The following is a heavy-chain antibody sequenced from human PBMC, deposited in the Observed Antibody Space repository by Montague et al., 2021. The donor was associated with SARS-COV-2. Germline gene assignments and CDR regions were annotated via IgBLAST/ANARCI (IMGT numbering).Heavy chain of an antibody. V-gene: IGHV3-21*01. CDR2: ISSTSSHI. CDR3: VRGMLASTGAMSDH. J-gene: IGHJ4*02. Sequence: SLRLSWSASGFVFTSYSMNWVRQAPGKGLEWVSSISSTSSHIYYADSVKGRFTISRDSSKTSMYLHMKDLRAEDSAVYYCVRGMLASTGAMSDHWGQGTRVTVSS. D-gene: IGHD1-1*01. CDR1: GFVFTSYS.